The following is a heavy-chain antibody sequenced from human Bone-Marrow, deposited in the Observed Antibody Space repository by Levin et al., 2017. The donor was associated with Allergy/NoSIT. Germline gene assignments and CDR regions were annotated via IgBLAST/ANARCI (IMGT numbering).Heavy chain of an antibody. Sequence: NPGGSLRLSCAASGFIFTDYYMAWIRQAPGKGLEWLSYISTSGFSIYYADSVKGRFVISRDNTNNLLYLQINGLTVDDAAGYYCARAPDTTKADYFDAWGQGTLVAVSS. J-gene: IGHJ4*02. CDR3: ARAPDTTKADYFDA. D-gene: IGHD5-18*01. V-gene: IGHV3-11*01. CDR2: ISTSGFSI. CDR1: GFIFTDYY.